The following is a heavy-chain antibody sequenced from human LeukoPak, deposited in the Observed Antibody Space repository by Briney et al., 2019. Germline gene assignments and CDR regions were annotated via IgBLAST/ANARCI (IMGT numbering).Heavy chain of an antibody. CDR2: ISAYNGNT. D-gene: IGHD6-13*01. J-gene: IGHJ3*02. CDR3: ARDFGAYSSLHAFDI. CDR1: GYTFTSYG. Sequence: ASVNVSCKHSGYTFTSYGISCVRQAPGQGLEWMWWISAYNGNTNYAQKLQGRVTMTTDTSTSTAYMELRSLRSDDTAVYYCARDFGAYSSLHAFDIWGQGTMVTVSS. V-gene: IGHV1-18*01.